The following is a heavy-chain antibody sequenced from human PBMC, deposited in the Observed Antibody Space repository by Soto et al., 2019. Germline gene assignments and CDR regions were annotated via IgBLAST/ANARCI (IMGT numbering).Heavy chain of an antibody. CDR2: INPSGGST. J-gene: IGHJ6*02. V-gene: IGHV1-46*01. D-gene: IGHD6-19*01. Sequence: ASVKVSCKASGYSFTAYGMNWLRQAPGQGLEWMGIINPSGGSTSYAQKFQGRVTMTRDTSTSTVYMELSSLRSEDTAVYYCARDSLQWLVVWGQGTTVTVSS. CDR3: ARDSLQWLVV. CDR1: GYSFTAYG.